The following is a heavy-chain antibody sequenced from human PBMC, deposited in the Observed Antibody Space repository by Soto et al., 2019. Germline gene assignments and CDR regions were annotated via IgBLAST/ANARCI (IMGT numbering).Heavy chain of an antibody. CDR3: ARVLPYYDSSGYYYAD. J-gene: IGHJ4*02. V-gene: IGHV1-18*01. CDR1: GYTFTSYG. D-gene: IGHD3-22*01. CDR2: ISAYNGNT. Sequence: QVQLVQSGAEVKKPGASVKVSCKASGYTFTSYGISWVRQAPGQGLEWMGWISAYNGNTNYAQKLQGRVTMTTDTXTXXAYMELRSLRSDDTAVYYCARVLPYYDSSGYYYADWGQGTLVTVSS.